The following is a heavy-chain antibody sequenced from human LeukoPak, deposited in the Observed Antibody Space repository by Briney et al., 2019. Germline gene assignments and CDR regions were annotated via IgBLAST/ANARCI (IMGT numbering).Heavy chain of an antibody. D-gene: IGHD3-22*01. CDR1: GFTFSSYS. J-gene: IGHJ4*02. V-gene: IGHV3-21*01. CDR2: ISSSSSYI. Sequence: PGGSLRLSCAASGFTFSSYSMNWVRQAPGKGLEWVSSISSSSSYIYYADSVKGRFTISRDNAKNSLYLQMNSLRAEDTAVYYCARDRRSSSWYMYYDSSGYYVVDYWGQGTLVTVSS. CDR3: ARDRRSSSWYMYYDSSGYYVVDY.